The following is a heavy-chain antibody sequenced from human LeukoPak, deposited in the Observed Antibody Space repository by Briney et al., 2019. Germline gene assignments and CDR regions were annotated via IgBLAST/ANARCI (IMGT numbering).Heavy chain of an antibody. CDR2: INRDGSRT. D-gene: IGHD1-26*01. V-gene: IGHV3-74*01. J-gene: IGHJ4*02. CDR3: ARESYYPRAFDY. CDR1: GFTFSNHW. Sequence: PGGSLRLSCAASGFTFSNHWMHWVRQAPGKGLMWVSRINRDGSRTDYADSVKGRFTISRDNSKNTLYLQMNSLRAEDTAVYYCARESYYPRAFDYWGQGTLVTVSS.